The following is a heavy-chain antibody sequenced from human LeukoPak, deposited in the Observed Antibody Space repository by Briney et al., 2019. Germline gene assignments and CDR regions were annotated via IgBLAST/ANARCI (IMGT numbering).Heavy chain of an antibody. Sequence: PGGSLRLSCAASGFTFSSYTMNWVRQAPGKGLEWLSSISSSSSRIYYADSVKGRFTISRDNAKNSLYLQMNSLRAEDTAVYYCARDHRDYVWGSYRYIDYWGQGTLVTVSS. V-gene: IGHV3-21*01. CDR3: ARDHRDYVWGSYRYIDY. D-gene: IGHD3-16*02. CDR2: ISSSSSRI. J-gene: IGHJ4*02. CDR1: GFTFSSYT.